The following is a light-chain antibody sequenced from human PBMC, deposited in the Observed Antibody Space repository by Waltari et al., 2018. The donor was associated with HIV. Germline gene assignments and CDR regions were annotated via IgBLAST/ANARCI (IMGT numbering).Light chain of an antibody. V-gene: IGKV3-15*01. CDR2: GAS. CDR3: QQYNNWLRT. CDR1: QSVSSN. J-gene: IGKJ1*01. Sequence: EIVMTQSPATLSVSPGERATLSCRASQSVSSNLAWYQQKPGQAPRLLIYGASIRATGIPVRFSGSGSGTEFTLTISSVQSEDFAVYYCQQYNNWLRTFGQGTKVEIK.